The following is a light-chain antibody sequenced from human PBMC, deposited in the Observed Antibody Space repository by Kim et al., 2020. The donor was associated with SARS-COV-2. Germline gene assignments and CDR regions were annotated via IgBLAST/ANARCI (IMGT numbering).Light chain of an antibody. J-gene: IGKJ2*01. CDR3: QQYNRWPPYI. Sequence: VSPGEGATLSCRASQNGSTNLAWYQQKPGQPPRLLICGASIRATGIPARFGGTGSGTEFTLTISSLQSEDFAVYYCQQYNRWPPYIFGQGTKLEI. CDR2: GAS. CDR1: QNGSTN. V-gene: IGKV3-15*01.